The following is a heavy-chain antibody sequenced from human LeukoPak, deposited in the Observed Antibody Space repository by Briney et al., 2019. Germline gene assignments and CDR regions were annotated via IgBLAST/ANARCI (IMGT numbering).Heavy chain of an antibody. J-gene: IGHJ4*02. Sequence: SETLSLICAVSGGSFSGYYWGWVRQPPGKGLEWIGEINHSGDTNYNPSLKSPVIISVDTSKNQFSLKVRSVTAADTAVYYCAREGDVYAVSYYFDYWGQGTLVTVSS. D-gene: IGHD3-16*01. CDR2: INHSGDT. V-gene: IGHV4-34*01. CDR3: AREGDVYAVSYYFDY. CDR1: GGSFSGYY.